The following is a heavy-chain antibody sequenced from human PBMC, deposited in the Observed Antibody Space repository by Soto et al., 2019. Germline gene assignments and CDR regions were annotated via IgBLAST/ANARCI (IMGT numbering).Heavy chain of an antibody. CDR2: ILPSLHTT. Sequence: QVHLVQSGAEVKKPGSSVKVSCKASGVTFFNSGFSWVRQAPGQGLEWVGGILPSLHTTKYAQSFRGRVTLTADESTXTXYXXLTSLRADDTAVYYCASGPGYCSGGSCRPSEYFRHWGQGTLLIVSS. CDR3: ASGPGYCSGGSCRPSEYFRH. J-gene: IGHJ1*01. V-gene: IGHV1-69*11. CDR1: GVTFFNSG. D-gene: IGHD2-15*01.